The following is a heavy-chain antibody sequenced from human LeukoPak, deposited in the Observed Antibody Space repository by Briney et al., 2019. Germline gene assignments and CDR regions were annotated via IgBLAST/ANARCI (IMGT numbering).Heavy chain of an antibody. V-gene: IGHV4-59*01. Sequence: PSETLSLTCTVSGGSISSYYWSWIRQPPGKGLEWIGYIYYSGSTNYNPSLKSRVTISVDTSKNQFSLKLSSVTAADTAVYYCARDGDFWSRTRVKDYYYYMDVWGKGTTVTVSS. D-gene: IGHD3-3*01. CDR1: GGSISSYY. CDR2: IYYSGST. CDR3: ARDGDFWSRTRVKDYYYYMDV. J-gene: IGHJ6*03.